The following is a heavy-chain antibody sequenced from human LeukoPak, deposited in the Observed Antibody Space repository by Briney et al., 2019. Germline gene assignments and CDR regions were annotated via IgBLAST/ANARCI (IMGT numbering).Heavy chain of an antibody. Sequence: GGSLRLSCAASGFTFSDYCMSWIRQAPGKGLEWVSYISSSSSYTNYADSVKGRLTISRDNAKNSLYLQMNSLRAEDTAVYYCARGRGSGSYDYFDYWGQGTLVTVSS. CDR2: ISSSSSYT. V-gene: IGHV3-11*05. D-gene: IGHD3-10*01. J-gene: IGHJ4*02. CDR3: ARGRGSGSYDYFDY. CDR1: GFTFSDYC.